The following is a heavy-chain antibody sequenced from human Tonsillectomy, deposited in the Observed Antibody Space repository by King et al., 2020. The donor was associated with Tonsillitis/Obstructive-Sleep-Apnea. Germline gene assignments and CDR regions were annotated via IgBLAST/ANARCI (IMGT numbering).Heavy chain of an antibody. CDR2: IIPIFGTA. Sequence: QLVQSGAEVKKPGSSVKVSCKAAGGTFSSYASSWLRQAPGQGLEWMGGIIPIFGTANYSQKFQGRVTITADDSTSTAYMELSSLRSEDTAVYYCARDIRVVAAAGTFWFDPWGQGTLVTVSS. V-gene: IGHV1-69*12. J-gene: IGHJ5*02. D-gene: IGHD6-13*01. CDR1: GGTFSSYA. CDR3: ARDIRVVAAAGTFWFDP.